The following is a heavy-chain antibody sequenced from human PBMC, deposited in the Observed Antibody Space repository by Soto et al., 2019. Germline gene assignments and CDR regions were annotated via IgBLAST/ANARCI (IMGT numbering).Heavy chain of an antibody. D-gene: IGHD2-21*02. CDR1: GYTFTSYY. CDR2: INPSGGST. CDR3: ASTPPCGGDCYPSDAFDI. J-gene: IGHJ3*02. V-gene: IGHV1-46*01. Sequence: QVQLVQSGAEVKKPGASVKVSCKASGYTFTSYYMHWVRQAPGQGLEWMGIINPSGGSTSYAQKFQGRVTMTRDTSTSTVYMELSSLRSEDTAVYYCASTPPCGGDCYPSDAFDIWGQGTMVTVSS.